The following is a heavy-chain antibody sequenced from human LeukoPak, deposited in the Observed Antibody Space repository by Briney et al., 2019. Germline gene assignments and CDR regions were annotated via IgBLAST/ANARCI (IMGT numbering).Heavy chain of an antibody. CDR1: GFTFGIFR. Sequence: PGGSLSLSCAASGFTFGIFRMNWVRQAPGKGLEWVSSISISSGYIYYVDSVKDRFTISRDNAKNSLYLQMNSLRAEDTAVYYYARDSGYCSSTGCYVHHFDYWGQGTLVTVSS. J-gene: IGHJ4*02. V-gene: IGHV3-21*01. CDR2: ISISSGYI. CDR3: ARDSGYCSSTGCYVHHFDY. D-gene: IGHD2-2*01.